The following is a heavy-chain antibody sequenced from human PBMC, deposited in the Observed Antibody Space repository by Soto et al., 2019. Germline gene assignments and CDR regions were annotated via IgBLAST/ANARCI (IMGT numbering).Heavy chain of an antibody. V-gene: IGHV4-31*03. CDR2: IYYSGGT. J-gene: IGHJ4*02. D-gene: IGHD3-9*01. Sequence: SETLSLTCTVSGGSVTSGGYYWSWIRQHPGKGLEWIGYIYYSGGTYYNPSLNSRVTISVDTSKNQFSMKLTSVTAADTAVYYCARSILTGFYAYFDYWGQGTLVTVSS. CDR3: ARSILTGFYAYFDY. CDR1: GGSVTSGGYY.